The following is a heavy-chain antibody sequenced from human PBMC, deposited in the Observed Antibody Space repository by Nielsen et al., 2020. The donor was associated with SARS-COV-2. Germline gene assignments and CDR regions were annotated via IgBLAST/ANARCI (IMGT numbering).Heavy chain of an antibody. V-gene: IGHV3-30*18. CDR3: AKQSWGYSYEVGYFDY. J-gene: IGHJ4*02. Sequence: GESLKISCAASGFTFSKFPMHWVRQAPGKGLEWVAVISYDGSNKYYGDSVKGRFAISRDNSKNTLFLQMNSLRAEDTAVYYCAKQSWGYSYEVGYFDYWGQGTLVTVSS. D-gene: IGHD5-18*01. CDR1: GFTFSKFP. CDR2: ISYDGSNK.